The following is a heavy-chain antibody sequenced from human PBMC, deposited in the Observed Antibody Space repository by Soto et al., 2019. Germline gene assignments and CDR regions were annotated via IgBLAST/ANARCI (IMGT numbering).Heavy chain of an antibody. V-gene: IGHV3-23*01. CDR3: ATHRYSYGTPFDY. CDR2: ISGSGVNT. Sequence: EVQLLESGGGLVQPGGSLRLSCAASGFTFSSFAMSWVRQAPGKGLEWVSTISGSGVNTYYADSAEGRFTISRDSSKNTLHLQMNSPRGEDSAVYYCATHRYSYGTPFDYWGQGTPVTVSS. CDR1: GFTFSSFA. D-gene: IGHD5-18*01. J-gene: IGHJ4*02.